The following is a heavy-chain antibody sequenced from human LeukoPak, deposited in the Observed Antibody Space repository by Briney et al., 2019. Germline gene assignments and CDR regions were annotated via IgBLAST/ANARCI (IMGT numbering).Heavy chain of an antibody. CDR1: GGSFSGYY. V-gene: IGHV4-34*01. J-gene: IGHJ6*03. D-gene: IGHD3-16*01. CDR2: INHSGST. Sequence: SETLSLTCAVYGGSFSGYYWSWIRQPPGKGLEWIGEINHSGSTNYNPSLKSRVTISVDTSKNQFSLKLSSVTAADTAVYYCARSRGGIPYYYYMDVWGKGTTVTVSS. CDR3: ARSRGGIPYYYYMDV.